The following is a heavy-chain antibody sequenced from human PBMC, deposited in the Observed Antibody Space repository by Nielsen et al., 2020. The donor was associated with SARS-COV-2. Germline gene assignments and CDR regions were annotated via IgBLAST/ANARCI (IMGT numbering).Heavy chain of an antibody. CDR1: GGSITSGNYY. D-gene: IGHD6-13*01. CDR3: ARVPYSSSWYVWFDP. CDR2: IYYRGST. V-gene: IGHV4-30-4*08. J-gene: IGHJ5*02. Sequence: SETLSLTCTVSGGSITSGNYYWSWIRQHPGKGLEWIGNIYYRGSTYYNPSLKSRITISVDTSKSQFSLEVTSVTAADTAVYYCARVPYSSSWYVWFDPWGRGTLVTVSS.